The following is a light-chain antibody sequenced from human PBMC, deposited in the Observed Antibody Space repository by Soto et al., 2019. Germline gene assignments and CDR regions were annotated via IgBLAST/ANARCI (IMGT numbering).Light chain of an antibody. CDR1: QGINKW. CDR3: QQANTFALT. J-gene: IGKJ4*01. V-gene: IGKV1-12*01. Sequence: DIQMTQSPSSVSASVGDRVTITCRASQGINKWLAWYQQKPGTAPKLLIYSASSLQSGVPSRFSGSGSGTDFTLTISSLQPEDVATYYCQQANTFALTFGGGTKVEI. CDR2: SAS.